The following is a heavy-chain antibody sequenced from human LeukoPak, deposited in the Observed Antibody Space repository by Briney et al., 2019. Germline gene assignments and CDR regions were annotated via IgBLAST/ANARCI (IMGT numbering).Heavy chain of an antibody. Sequence: GGSLRLSCAVSTFTFSTYWMTWVRQAPGKGPEFVANINQDGSVKNYVDSVKGRFTISRDNAKNSLYLQMNSLRADDTAVYYCARDPGSSSFDYWGQGTLATVSS. D-gene: IGHD6-13*01. CDR3: ARDPGSSSFDY. CDR1: TFTFSTYW. CDR2: INQDGSVK. J-gene: IGHJ4*02. V-gene: IGHV3-7*01.